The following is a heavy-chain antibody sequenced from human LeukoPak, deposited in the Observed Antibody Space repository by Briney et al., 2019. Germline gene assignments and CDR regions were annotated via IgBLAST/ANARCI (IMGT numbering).Heavy chain of an antibody. D-gene: IGHD3-10*01. CDR2: INPNSGGT. V-gene: IGHV1-2*02. CDR1: GYTFTGYY. Sequence: GASVKVSCKASGYTFTGYYMHWVRQAPGQGLEWMGWINPNSGGTNYAQKFQGRVTMTRDTSISTAYMELSRLRSDDTAVYCCARVGSTMVRGVIIDYWGQGTLVTVSS. CDR3: ARVGSTMVRGVIIDY. J-gene: IGHJ4*02.